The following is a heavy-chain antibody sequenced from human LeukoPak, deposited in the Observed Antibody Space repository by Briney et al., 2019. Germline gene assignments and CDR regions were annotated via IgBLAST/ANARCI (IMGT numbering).Heavy chain of an antibody. CDR3: ARSIGWLRPDFDY. J-gene: IGHJ4*02. V-gene: IGHV3-30-3*01. Sequence: GGSLRLSCAASGFTFSSYAMRWVRQAPGKGLEWVAVISYVGSKKYYADSVKGRFTISRDNSKNTLYLQMNSLRAEDTAVYYCARSIGWLRPDFDYWGQGTLVTVSS. CDR2: ISYVGSKK. D-gene: IGHD6-19*01. CDR1: GFTFSSYA.